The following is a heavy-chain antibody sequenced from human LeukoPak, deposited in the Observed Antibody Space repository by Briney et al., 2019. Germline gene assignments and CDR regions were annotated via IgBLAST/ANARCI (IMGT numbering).Heavy chain of an antibody. V-gene: IGHV4-34*01. J-gene: IGHJ4*02. Sequence: PSETLSLTCAVYGGSFSGYYWSWIRQPPGKGLEWIGEINQSGSTNYNPSLKSRVTISVDTPKNQFSLKLSSVTAADTAVYYCARGFWIAAAPTDWGQGTLVTVSS. CDR3: ARGFWIAAAPTD. CDR2: INQSGST. D-gene: IGHD6-13*01. CDR1: GGSFSGYY.